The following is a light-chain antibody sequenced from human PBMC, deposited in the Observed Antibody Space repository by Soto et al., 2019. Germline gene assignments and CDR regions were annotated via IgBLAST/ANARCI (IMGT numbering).Light chain of an antibody. CDR1: SRDVGGYDW. Sequence: QSALTQPPSASGSPGQSVTISCTGTSRDVGGYDWVSWYQHHPGKVPRLLIYAVDKRPSGVPDRYSGSKSGNTASLTVSGLQAEDEADYYCTSYATGDTFPFGGGTKLTLL. J-gene: IGLJ2*01. CDR3: TSYATGDTFP. CDR2: AVD. V-gene: IGLV2-8*01.